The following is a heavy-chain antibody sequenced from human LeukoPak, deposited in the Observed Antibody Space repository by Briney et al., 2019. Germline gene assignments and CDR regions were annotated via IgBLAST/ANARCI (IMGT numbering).Heavy chain of an antibody. CDR2: IRNKPYGGTT. Sequence: PGGSLRLSCTASGFTFGDYAMSWVRQAPGKGLEWVGFIRNKPYGGTTEYAASVKGRFTISRDGSKSIAYLQMNSLKTEDTAVYYCTRSTGYPLFFDYWGQGTLVTVSS. D-gene: IGHD3-9*01. CDR1: GFTFGDYA. V-gene: IGHV3-49*04. J-gene: IGHJ4*02. CDR3: TRSTGYPLFFDY.